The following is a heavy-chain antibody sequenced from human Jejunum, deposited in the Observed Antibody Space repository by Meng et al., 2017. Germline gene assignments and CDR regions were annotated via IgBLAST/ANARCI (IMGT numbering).Heavy chain of an antibody. V-gene: IGHV1-2*06. CDR3: ARGHNYGFEY. CDR2: ISPNSGGT. Sequence: QVQMEQSGAEVKKPGAAVKVSCKTSGYTFTGYNMHWVRQAPGQGLEWMGRISPNSGGTDYAQKFQGRVTMTRDTSISTAYMELSGLRSDDTAVYYCARGHNYGFEYWGQGTLVTVSS. D-gene: IGHD5-18*01. CDR1: GYTFTGYN. J-gene: IGHJ4*02.